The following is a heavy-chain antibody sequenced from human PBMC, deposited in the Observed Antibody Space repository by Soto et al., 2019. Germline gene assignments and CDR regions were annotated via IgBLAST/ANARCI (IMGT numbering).Heavy chain of an antibody. CDR3: ARGVAILPDYYYHGLDV. Sequence: QGQLVQSGGAMKRPGASVRVSCEASGFTFTNYHITWLRQVPGQGLEWMGWISPYNGKTDYAQSLQGRVTMITDTSRNSVYMVVRSLRSDDTAVYYCARGVAILPDYYYHGLDVWGQGTTVTVSS. CDR2: ISPYNGKT. V-gene: IGHV1-18*04. J-gene: IGHJ6*02. D-gene: IGHD5-12*01. CDR1: GFTFTNYH.